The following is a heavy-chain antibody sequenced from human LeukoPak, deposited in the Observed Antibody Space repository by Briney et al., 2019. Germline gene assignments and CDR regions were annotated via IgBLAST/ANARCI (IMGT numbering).Heavy chain of an antibody. V-gene: IGHV4-39*01. Sequence: PETLSLTCTVSGGSISSSSYYWGWIRQPPGKGLEWIGSIYYSGSTYYNPSLKSRVTISVDTSKNQFSLKLSSVTAADTAVYYCATATVPPSYFDYWGQGTLVTVSS. CDR1: GGSISSSSYY. D-gene: IGHD4-17*01. CDR2: IYYSGST. J-gene: IGHJ4*02. CDR3: ATATVPPSYFDY.